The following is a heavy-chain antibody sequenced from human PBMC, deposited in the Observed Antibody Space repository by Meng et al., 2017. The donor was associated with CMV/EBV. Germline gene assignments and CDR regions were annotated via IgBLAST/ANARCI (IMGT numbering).Heavy chain of an antibody. CDR3: VRSGYYFDY. V-gene: IGHV3-30*04. J-gene: IGHJ4*02. CDR2: VSYDGSNK. Sequence: GGSLRLSCAASGFIFSRYAMHWVRQAPGKGLEWVSVVSYDGSNKYYADSVKGRFTISRDNSKNTLYLQMNSLRAEDTAVYYCVRSGYYFDYWGQGTLVTVSS. D-gene: IGHD3-22*01. CDR1: GFIFSRYA.